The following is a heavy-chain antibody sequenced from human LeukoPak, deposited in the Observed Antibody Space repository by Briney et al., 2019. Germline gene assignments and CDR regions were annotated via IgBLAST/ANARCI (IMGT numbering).Heavy chain of an antibody. J-gene: IGHJ4*02. CDR2: ISWNSGSI. D-gene: IGHD2-2*01. V-gene: IGHV3-9*01. CDR1: GFTFDDYA. CDR3: SKSYCSSTSCYFDY. Sequence: GRSLRLSCAASGFTFDDYAMHWVRQAPGKGLEWVSGISWNSGSIGYADSVKGRFTISRDNAKNSLYLQMNSLRAEGTALYYCSKSYCSSTSCYFDYWGQGTLVTVSS.